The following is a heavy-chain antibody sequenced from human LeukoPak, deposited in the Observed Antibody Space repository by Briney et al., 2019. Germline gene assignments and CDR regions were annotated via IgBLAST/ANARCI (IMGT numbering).Heavy chain of an antibody. CDR1: GGSISSYY. J-gene: IGHJ4*02. D-gene: IGHD3-22*01. Sequence: SGTLSLTCTASGGSISSYYWNWIRQPPGKGLEWIGNIYYSGSTNSNPSLKSRVTISVDTSKNQFSLKLSSVTAADTAVYYCARGADSSGYYSIFYFDYWGQGTLVTVSS. CDR2: IYYSGST. CDR3: ARGADSSGYYSIFYFDY. V-gene: IGHV4-59*01.